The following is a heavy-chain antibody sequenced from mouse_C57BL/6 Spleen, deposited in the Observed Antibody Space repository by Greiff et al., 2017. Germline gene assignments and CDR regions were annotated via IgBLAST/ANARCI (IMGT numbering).Heavy chain of an antibody. CDR1: GYTFTDYN. CDR3: ARGSLYAMDY. J-gene: IGHJ4*01. D-gene: IGHD6-2*01. Sequence: EVQLQQSGPELVKPGASVKIPCKASGYTFTDYNMDWVKQSHGKSLEWIGDINPNNGGTTYNQKFKGKATLTVDKSSSTAYMELRSLTSEDTAVYYCARGSLYAMDYWGQGTSVTVSS. CDR2: INPNNGGT. V-gene: IGHV1-18*01.